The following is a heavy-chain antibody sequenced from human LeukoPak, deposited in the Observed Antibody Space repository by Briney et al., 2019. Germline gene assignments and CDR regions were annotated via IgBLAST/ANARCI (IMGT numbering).Heavy chain of an antibody. CDR2: ISYDGSNK. D-gene: IGHD3-22*01. CDR1: GFTFSSYA. Sequence: GGSLRLSCAASGFTFSSYAMSWVRQAPGKGLEWVAVISYDGSNKYYADSVKGRFTISRDNSKNTLYLQMNSLRAEDTAVYYCARDVGSSGYGYFDYWGQGTLVTVSS. J-gene: IGHJ4*02. CDR3: ARDVGSSGYGYFDY. V-gene: IGHV3-30-3*01.